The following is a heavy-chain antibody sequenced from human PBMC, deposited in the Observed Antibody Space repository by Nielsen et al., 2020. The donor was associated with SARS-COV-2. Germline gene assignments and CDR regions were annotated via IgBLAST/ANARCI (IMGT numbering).Heavy chain of an antibody. J-gene: IGHJ6*02. D-gene: IGHD5-18*01. V-gene: IGHV1-46*01. CDR1: GYIFTSYY. CDR3: ARVQGSYGYYYYYGMDV. Sequence: ASVKVSCKASGYIFTSYYMHWVRQAPGQGLEWMGIINPSGGSTSYAQKFQGRVTMTRDTSTSTVYMELSSLRSEDTAVYYCARVQGSYGYYYYYGMDVWGQGTTVTVSS. CDR2: INPSGGST.